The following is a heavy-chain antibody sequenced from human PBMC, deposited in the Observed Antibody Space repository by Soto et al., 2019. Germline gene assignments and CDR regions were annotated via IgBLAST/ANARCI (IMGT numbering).Heavy chain of an antibody. CDR2: ISGSGGST. D-gene: IGHD3-10*01. Sequence: GGSLRLSCAASGFPFSTYAMTWVRQAPGKGLEWVSLISGSGGSTYYADSVKGRFVISRDNSRDTLYLQTNSLRAEDTAVYYCAKVHGSGSYNNFPDFWGQGXLVTVYS. CDR3: AKVHGSGSYNNFPDF. J-gene: IGHJ4*02. CDR1: GFPFSTYA. V-gene: IGHV3-23*01.